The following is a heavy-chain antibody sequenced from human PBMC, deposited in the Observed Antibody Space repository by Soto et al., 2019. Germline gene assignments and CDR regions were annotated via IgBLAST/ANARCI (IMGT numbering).Heavy chain of an antibody. Sequence: SETLSLTCTVSGGSISSGDYYWSWIRQPPGKGLEWIGYIYYSGSTYYNPSLKSRVTISVDTSKNQFSLKLSSVTAADTAVYYCARTWYSGYDRYANWFDPWGQGTLVTVSS. CDR2: IYYSGST. V-gene: IGHV4-30-4*01. CDR1: GGSISSGDYY. D-gene: IGHD5-12*01. J-gene: IGHJ5*02. CDR3: ARTWYSGYDRYANWFDP.